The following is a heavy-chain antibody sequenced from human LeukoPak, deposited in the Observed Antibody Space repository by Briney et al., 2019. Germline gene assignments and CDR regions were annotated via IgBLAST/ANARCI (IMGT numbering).Heavy chain of an antibody. CDR1: GGSISSYY. J-gene: IGHJ5*02. D-gene: IGHD2/OR15-2a*01. CDR2: IYYSGST. Sequence: SETLSLTCTVSGGSISSYYWSWIRQPPGKGLEWIGYIYYSGSTNYNPSLKSRVTISVDTSKNQFSLKLSSVTAADTAVYYCARGYLGRFDPWGQGTLVTVSS. CDR3: ARGYLGRFDP. V-gene: IGHV4-59*01.